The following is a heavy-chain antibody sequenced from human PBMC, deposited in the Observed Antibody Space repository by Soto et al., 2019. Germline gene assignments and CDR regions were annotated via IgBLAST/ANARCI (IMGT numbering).Heavy chain of an antibody. J-gene: IGHJ5*02. CDR1: GGSVSSGIYY. V-gene: IGHV4-61*01. CDR2: IYYSGST. Sequence: KASETLSLTCTVSGGSVSSGIYYWSWIRHPPGKGLEWIGYIYYSGSTNYNPSLKSRVTISVDTSKNQFSLKLSSVTAADTAVYYCARTSYSSSRGNWFDPWGQGTMV. D-gene: IGHD6-13*01. CDR3: ARTSYSSSRGNWFDP.